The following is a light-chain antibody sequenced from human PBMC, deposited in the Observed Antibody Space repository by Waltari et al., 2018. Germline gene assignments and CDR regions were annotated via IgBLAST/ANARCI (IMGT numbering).Light chain of an antibody. CDR3: HQSDRIPQT. CDR2: YAS. Sequence: EIVLTQSPDFQSVTPKEKVTITCRASQSIGTKLHWYQQKPDQSPKLLIKYASQSFPGVPARFSGSGSGTEFTLTITSLEAEDAATYYCHQSDRIPQTFGQGTRLEIK. CDR1: QSIGTK. J-gene: IGKJ5*01. V-gene: IGKV6-21*01.